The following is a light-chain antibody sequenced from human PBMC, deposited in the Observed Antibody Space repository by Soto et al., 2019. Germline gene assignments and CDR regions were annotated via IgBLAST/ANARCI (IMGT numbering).Light chain of an antibody. CDR1: SSNIGSNT. CDR3: AAWDDSLNGPL. J-gene: IGLJ7*01. Sequence: QAVVTQPPSASGTPGQRVTIYCSGSSSNIGSNTVNWYQQLPGTAPKLLIYSNNQRPSGVPDRFSGSKSGTSASLAISGLQSEDEADYYCAAWDDSLNGPLFGGGTQLTVL. V-gene: IGLV1-44*01. CDR2: SNN.